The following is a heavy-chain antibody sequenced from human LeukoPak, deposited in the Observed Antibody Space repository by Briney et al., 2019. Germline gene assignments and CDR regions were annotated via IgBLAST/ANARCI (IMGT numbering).Heavy chain of an antibody. CDR3: ASDRPKWDLPTVKDFDY. D-gene: IGHD1-26*01. CDR2: ISAYNGNT. J-gene: IGHJ4*02. CDR1: GYTFTSYG. V-gene: IGHV1-18*01. Sequence: ASVKVSCKASGYTFTSYGISWVRQAPGQGLECMGWISAYNGNTNYAQKLQGRVTMTTDTSTSTAYMELRSLRSDDTAVYYCASDRPKWDLPTVKDFDYWGQGTLVTVSS.